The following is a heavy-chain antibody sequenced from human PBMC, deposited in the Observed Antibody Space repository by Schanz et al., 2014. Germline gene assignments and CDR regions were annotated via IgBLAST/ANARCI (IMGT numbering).Heavy chain of an antibody. Sequence: VQLVESGGGLIQPGGSLRLSCAVSGFTFSDYYMSWIRQAPGKGLEWVSYISHNSHYTNYADSVKGRFTISRDTAENSVYLQMNSLRAEDTAVYYCARDGYRNGRPFDHWGQGTRVTVSA. CDR3: ARDGYRNGRPFDH. CDR1: GFTFSDYY. D-gene: IGHD5-18*01. CDR2: ISHNSHYT. V-gene: IGHV3-11*06. J-gene: IGHJ4*02.